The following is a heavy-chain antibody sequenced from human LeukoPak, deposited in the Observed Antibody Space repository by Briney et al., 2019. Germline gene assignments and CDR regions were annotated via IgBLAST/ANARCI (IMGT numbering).Heavy chain of an antibody. CDR2: ISAYNGNT. V-gene: IGHV1-18*01. J-gene: IGHJ4*02. Sequence: GASVKVSCKASGYTFTSYGISWVRQAPGQGLEWMGWISAYNGNTNYAQKLQGRVTMSTDTSTSTAYMELRSLRSDDTAVYYCARVSPGYSSGWCFDYWGQGTLVTVPS. D-gene: IGHD6-19*01. CDR3: ARVSPGYSSGWCFDY. CDR1: GYTFTSYG.